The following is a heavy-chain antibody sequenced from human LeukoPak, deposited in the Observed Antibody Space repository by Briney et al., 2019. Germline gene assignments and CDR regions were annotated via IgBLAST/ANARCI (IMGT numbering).Heavy chain of an antibody. V-gene: IGHV1-8*01. J-gene: IGHJ4*02. D-gene: IGHD1-26*01. CDR2: MNPNSGNT. Sequence: ASVKGSCKASVYTFTSYDINWVRQATGQGLEWMGWMNPNSGNTGYAQKFQGRVTMTRNTSISTAYMELSSLRSEDTAVYYCARRRGLRGSGSYYFDYWGQGTLVTVSS. CDR1: VYTFTSYD. CDR3: ARRRGLRGSGSYYFDY.